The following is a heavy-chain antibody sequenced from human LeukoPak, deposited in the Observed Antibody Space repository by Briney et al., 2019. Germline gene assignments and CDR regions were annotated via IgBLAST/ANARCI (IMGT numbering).Heavy chain of an antibody. V-gene: IGHV3-33*01. J-gene: IGHJ6*03. Sequence: GALRLSFAASGFPLSRYGMQRVRQGPGKGLEWVAVIWYDGSNKYYADSVKGRFTISRDNSKNTLYLQMNSLRAEDTAVYYCARGHYYYYYMDVWGKGTTVTVSS. CDR2: IWYDGSNK. CDR1: GFPLSRYG. CDR3: ARGHYYYYYMDV.